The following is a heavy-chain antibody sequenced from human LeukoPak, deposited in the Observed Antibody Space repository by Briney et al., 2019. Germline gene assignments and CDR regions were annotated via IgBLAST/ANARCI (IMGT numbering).Heavy chain of an antibody. J-gene: IGHJ4*02. Sequence: ASVKVSCKASGYTFTSYGISWVRQAPGQGLEWVGWISAYNGNTNYAQKLQGRVTMTADTSTSTAYMGLRSLRSEDTAVYYCATGPWVVGATISDYWGQGTLVTVSS. CDR1: GYTFTSYG. CDR3: ATGPWVVGATISDY. D-gene: IGHD1-26*01. V-gene: IGHV1-18*01. CDR2: ISAYNGNT.